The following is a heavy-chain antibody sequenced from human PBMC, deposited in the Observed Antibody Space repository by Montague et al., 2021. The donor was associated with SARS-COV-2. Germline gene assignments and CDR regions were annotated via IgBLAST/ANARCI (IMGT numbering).Heavy chain of an antibody. CDR2: ISYDGSNK. D-gene: IGHD3-10*01. J-gene: IGHJ3*02. CDR1: GFPFSSYA. Sequence: SLRLSWAASGFPFSSYAMHWVRQAPGKGLEWVAVISYDGSNKFYADSVKGRFTISRDNSKNTLYLQMNSLRADDTAVYYCARVGYGSGSYWAFDIWGQGTMVTVSS. V-gene: IGHV3-30-3*01. CDR3: ARVGYGSGSYWAFDI.